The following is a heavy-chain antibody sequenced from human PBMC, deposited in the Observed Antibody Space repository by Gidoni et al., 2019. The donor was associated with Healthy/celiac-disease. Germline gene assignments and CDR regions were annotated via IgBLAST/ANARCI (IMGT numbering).Heavy chain of an antibody. CDR3: WGRERYYYDSSGYYKIDY. D-gene: IGHD3-22*01. CDR2: INHSGST. Sequence: QVQLQQWGAGLLKPSETLSLTCVVYGVSLRGSYWNWIRHPPGKGLEWIGEINHSGSTNYYAYLKSRVTITVDASKKQFSQKQSTVTTADTTVYYCWGRERYYYDSSGYYKIDYWGQGTLVTVSS. CDR1: GVSLRGSY. J-gene: IGHJ4*02. V-gene: IGHV4-34*01.